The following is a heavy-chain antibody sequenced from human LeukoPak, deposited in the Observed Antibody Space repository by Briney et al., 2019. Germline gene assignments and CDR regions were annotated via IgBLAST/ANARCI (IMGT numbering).Heavy chain of an antibody. Sequence: GGSLRLSCAASGFTFSSYSMNWVRQAPGKGLEWVSSISSSSSYIYYADSVKGRFTISRDNAKNSLYLQMNSLRAEDTAVYYCARGVRDCSSTSPYYYYYGMDVWGQGTTVTVSS. D-gene: IGHD2-2*01. V-gene: IGHV3-21*01. CDR1: GFTFSSYS. J-gene: IGHJ6*02. CDR3: ARGVRDCSSTSPYYYYYGMDV. CDR2: ISSSSSYI.